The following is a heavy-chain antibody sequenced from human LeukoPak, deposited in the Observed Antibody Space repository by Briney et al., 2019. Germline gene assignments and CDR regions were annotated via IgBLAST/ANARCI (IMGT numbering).Heavy chain of an antibody. CDR3: ARDTAMVYYYYMDV. CDR2: IKQDGSEK. J-gene: IGHJ6*03. CDR1: GFTFSSYW. Sequence: GGSLRLSCAASGFTFSSYWMSWVRQAPGKGLEWVANIKQDGSEKYYVDSVKGRFTISRDNAKNSLYLQMNSLRAEDTAVYYCARDTAMVYYYYMDVWGKGTTVTVPS. V-gene: IGHV3-7*01. D-gene: IGHD5-18*01.